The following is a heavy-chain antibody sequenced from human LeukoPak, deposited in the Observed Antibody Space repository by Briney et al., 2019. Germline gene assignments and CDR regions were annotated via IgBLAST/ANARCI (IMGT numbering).Heavy chain of an antibody. V-gene: IGHV3-9*01. D-gene: IGHD3-22*01. CDR3: AKDYYDSSGRMDV. J-gene: IGHJ6*02. Sequence: PGGSLRLSCAASGFTFDDYAMHWVRQAPGKGLEWVSGISWNSGSIGYADSVKGRFTISRDNAENSLYLQMNSLRAEDTALYYCAKDYYDSSGRMDVWGQGTTVTVSS. CDR1: GFTFDDYA. CDR2: ISWNSGSI.